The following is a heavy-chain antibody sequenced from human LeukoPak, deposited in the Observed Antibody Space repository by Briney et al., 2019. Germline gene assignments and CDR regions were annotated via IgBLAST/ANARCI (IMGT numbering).Heavy chain of an antibody. CDR1: GYTFTKYA. J-gene: IGHJ4*02. CDR2: ISTGTGNP. V-gene: IGHV7-4-1*02. Sequence: ASVKVSCKASGYTFTKYAMNWLRQAPGQRPEWMGWISTGTGNPTYAQGFTGRFVFSLDTSDSTAYLEITSLKAEDTAVYYCTRDFYNSGSSLLDYWGQGTLVTVSS. D-gene: IGHD3-10*01. CDR3: TRDFYNSGSSLLDY.